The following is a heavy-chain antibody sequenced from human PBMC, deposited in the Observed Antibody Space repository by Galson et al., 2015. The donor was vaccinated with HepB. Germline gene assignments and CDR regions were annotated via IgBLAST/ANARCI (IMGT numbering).Heavy chain of an antibody. CDR3: AAGDYYDSSGYYYENVGYDAFDI. Sequence: SVKVSCKASGFTFTSSAVQWVRQARGQRLEWIGWIVVGSGNTNYAQKFQERVTITRDMSTSTAYMELSSLRSEDTAVYYCAAGDYYDSSGYYYENVGYDAFDIWGQGTMVTVSS. CDR1: GFTFTSSA. D-gene: IGHD3-22*01. CDR2: IVVGSGNT. J-gene: IGHJ3*02. V-gene: IGHV1-58*01.